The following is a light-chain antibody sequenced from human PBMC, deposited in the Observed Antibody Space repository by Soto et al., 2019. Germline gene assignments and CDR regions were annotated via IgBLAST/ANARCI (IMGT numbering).Light chain of an antibody. Sequence: EVVMTQSPATLSVSPGERATLSCRASQRVSNNLAWYQQKPGQAPRLLMYAASTRATGIPARFSGSRSGTEFNLTISSLQSEDFAVYYCQQYNNWPRTFGQGTKVEIK. V-gene: IGKV3-15*01. CDR2: AAS. CDR3: QQYNNWPRT. CDR1: QRVSNN. J-gene: IGKJ1*01.